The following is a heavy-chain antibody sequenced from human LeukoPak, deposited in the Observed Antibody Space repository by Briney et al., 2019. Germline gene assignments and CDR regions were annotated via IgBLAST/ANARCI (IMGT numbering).Heavy chain of an antibody. J-gene: IGHJ6*03. CDR2: ISSSSSTI. Sequence: PGGSLRLSCAASGFTFSSYSMNWVRQAPGKGLEWVSYISSSSSTIYYADSVKGRFTISRDNAKNSLYLRMNSLRAEDTAVYYCARRGSGSGYSYYYYYYMDVWGKGTTVTVSS. D-gene: IGHD3-3*01. CDR3: ARRGSGSGYSYYYYYYMDV. V-gene: IGHV3-48*01. CDR1: GFTFSSYS.